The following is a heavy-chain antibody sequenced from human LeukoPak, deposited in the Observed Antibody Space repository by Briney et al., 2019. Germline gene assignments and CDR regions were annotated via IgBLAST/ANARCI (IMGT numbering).Heavy chain of an antibody. CDR2: IYTVDSDT. CDR3: ARGGSGWYFDY. D-gene: IGHD6-19*01. CDR1: GYSFTNYW. J-gene: IGHJ4*01. V-gene: IGHV5-51*01. Sequence: GQSLKISCKGSGYSFTNYWIGWVRQKPGKGLEYRGIIYTVDSDTRYSPSFQGQVTISVDKSINTAYLQWTTLKASDTAMYYCARGGSGWYFDYWGHGSLVTVSS.